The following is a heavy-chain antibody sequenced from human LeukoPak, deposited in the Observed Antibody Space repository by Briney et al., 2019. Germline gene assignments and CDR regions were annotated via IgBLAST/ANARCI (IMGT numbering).Heavy chain of an antibody. J-gene: IGHJ6*03. CDR2: INPDTDNT. V-gene: IGHV1-18*04. CDR3: ARVYGYYYYYMDV. Sequence: ASVKVSCKSSGDTFTDYYIHWVRQAPGQGLEWMGWINPDTDNTEYGQTFQGRLTMTTDTSTSTIYMELRSLRSDDTAVYYCARVYGYYYYYMDVWGKGTTVTVSS. CDR1: GDTFTDYY. D-gene: IGHD4-17*01.